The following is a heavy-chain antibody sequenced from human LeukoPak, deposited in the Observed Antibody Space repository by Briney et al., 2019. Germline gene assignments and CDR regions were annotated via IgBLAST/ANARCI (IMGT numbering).Heavy chain of an antibody. CDR1: AFTFNNYW. V-gene: IGHV3-74*01. CDR3: ARAGPKTAMVRGKRD. Sequence: GGSLRLSCVASAFTFNNYWMHWVRQAPGKGLVWVSRIKGDGSSTNYADSVRGRITISRDNAKNTVYLQMNSLRAEDTAVYYCARAGPKTAMVRGKRDWGQETLVTVSS. D-gene: IGHD3-10*01. J-gene: IGHJ4*02. CDR2: IKGDGSST.